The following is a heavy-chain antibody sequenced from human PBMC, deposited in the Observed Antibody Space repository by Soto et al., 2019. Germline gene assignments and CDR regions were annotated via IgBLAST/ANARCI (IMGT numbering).Heavy chain of an antibody. CDR1: GFTFNSYG. CDR3: AKDLAVAGGFDY. Sequence: GGSLRLSCAASGFTFNSYGMHWVRQAPGKGLEWVAVISYDGSNKYYADSVKGRFTISRDNSNNTLYLQMNSLRAEDTAVYYCAKDLAVAGGFDYWGQGTLVTVSS. J-gene: IGHJ4*02. D-gene: IGHD6-19*01. CDR2: ISYDGSNK. V-gene: IGHV3-30*18.